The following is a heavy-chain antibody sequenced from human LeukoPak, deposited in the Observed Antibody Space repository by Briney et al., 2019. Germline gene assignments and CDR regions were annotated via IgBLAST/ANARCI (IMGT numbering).Heavy chain of an antibody. J-gene: IGHJ4*02. CDR2: IYHSGST. Sequence: SETLSLTCAVSGGSISSSNWWSWVRQPPGKGLEWIGEIYHSGSTNYNPSLKSRVTISVDTSKNQFSLKLSSVTAADTAVYYCARDRMVAALDYWGQGTLVTVSS. D-gene: IGHD2-15*01. CDR1: GGSISSSNW. V-gene: IGHV4-4*02. CDR3: ARDRMVAALDY.